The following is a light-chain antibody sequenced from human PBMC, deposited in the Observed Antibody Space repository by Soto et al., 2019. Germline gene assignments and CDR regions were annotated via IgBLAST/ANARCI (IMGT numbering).Light chain of an antibody. CDR2: EVS. CDR1: SSDVGRFNY. CDR3: SSYTSSGTYV. J-gene: IGLJ1*01. V-gene: IGLV2-14*01. Sequence: QSALTQPASVSGSPGQSITISCTGTSSDVGRFNYVSWYQQHPGKAPKLMIFEVSNRPSGVSNRFSGSKSANTASLTISGLQAEDDADYYCSSYTSSGTYVFGTGTKLTVL.